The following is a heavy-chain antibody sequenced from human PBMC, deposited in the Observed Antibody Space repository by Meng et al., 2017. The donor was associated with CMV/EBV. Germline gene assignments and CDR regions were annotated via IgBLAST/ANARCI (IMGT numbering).Heavy chain of an antibody. CDR1: GGTFSSYT. V-gene: IGHV1-69*04. D-gene: IGHD6-19*01. J-gene: IGHJ4*02. CDR3: ARESYSSGWYSFDY. CDR2: IIPILGMA. Sequence: SVTVSCKASGGTFSSYTISWVRQAPGQGLEWMGRIIPILGMANYAQKFQGRVTITADKSTSTAYMELSSLRSEDTAVYYCARESYSSGWYSFDYWGQGTLVTVSS.